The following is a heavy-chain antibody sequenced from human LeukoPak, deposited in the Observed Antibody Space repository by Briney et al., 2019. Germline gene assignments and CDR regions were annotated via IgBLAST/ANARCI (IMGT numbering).Heavy chain of an antibody. V-gene: IGHV4-30-4*01. CDR2: IYSSGST. J-gene: IGHJ4*02. Sequence: SETLSLTCTVSGGSISSGDSYWSWIRQPPGRGLEWIGYIYSSGSTYYNPSLKSRVTISVDTSKNQFSLKLSSVTAADTAVYYCARDGKSSGSYSDWGQGTLVTVSS. D-gene: IGHD3-10*01. CDR1: GGSISSGDSY. CDR3: ARDGKSSGSYSD.